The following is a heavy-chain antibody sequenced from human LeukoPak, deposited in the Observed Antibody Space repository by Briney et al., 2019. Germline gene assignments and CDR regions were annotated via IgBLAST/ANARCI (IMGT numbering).Heavy chain of an antibody. Sequence: GGSLRLSCTASGFTFGDYXXXXFRQXXGXXXXXXXXXXXXAGGGTTEYAASVKGXXXISRDDSKSIAYVQMNSLKTEDTAVYYCTSQKDYYGSGSYWTFDPWGQGTLVTVSS. V-gene: IGHV3-49*03. D-gene: IGHD3-10*01. J-gene: IGHJ5*02. CDR1: GFTFGDYX. CDR3: TSQKDYYGSGSYWTFDP. CDR2: XXXXAGGGTT.